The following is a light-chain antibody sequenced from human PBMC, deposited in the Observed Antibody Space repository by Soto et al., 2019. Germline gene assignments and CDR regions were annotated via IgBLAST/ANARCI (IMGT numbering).Light chain of an antibody. V-gene: IGLV7-46*01. CDR3: LLAYSSSRPV. Sequence: QAVVTQEPSLTVSPGGTVTLTCGSSTGDVTSGHYPYWFQQKPGQAPRTLIYDTSNEHSGTPARFSGSLLGGKAALTLSGAQPEDEAIYYCLLAYSSSRPVFGGGTKLTVL. CDR1: TGDVTSGHY. J-gene: IGLJ2*01. CDR2: DTS.